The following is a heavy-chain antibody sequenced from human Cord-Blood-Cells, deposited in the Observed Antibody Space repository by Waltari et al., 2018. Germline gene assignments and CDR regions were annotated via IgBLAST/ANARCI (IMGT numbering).Heavy chain of an antibody. CDR2: IYHSGST. CDR3: ARDDSSSYAFDI. J-gene: IGHJ3*02. CDR1: GYSLSRGSS. Sequence: QVQLQESGPGLVKPSETLSLTCTLSGYSLSRGSSWGWIRPPPGKGLEWIGSIYHSGSTYYNPSLKSRVTISVDTSKNQFSLKLSSVTAADTAVYYCARDDSSSYAFDIWGQGTMVTVSS. D-gene: IGHD6-6*01. V-gene: IGHV4-38-2*02.